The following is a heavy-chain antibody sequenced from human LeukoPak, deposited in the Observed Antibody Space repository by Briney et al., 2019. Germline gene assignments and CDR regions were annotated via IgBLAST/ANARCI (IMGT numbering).Heavy chain of an antibody. CDR1: GFSFSSYA. CDR3: ARTTNLDS. CDR2: ISGGGVST. Sequence: QPGGSLRLSCAASGFSFSSYAMSWLRQAPGKGLEWVSTISGGGVSTYYADSVKGRFTISRDNSKNILFLQLNSLRAEDTAVYYCARTTNLDSWGQGTLVAVTS. V-gene: IGHV3-23*01. D-gene: IGHD1-14*01. J-gene: IGHJ4*02.